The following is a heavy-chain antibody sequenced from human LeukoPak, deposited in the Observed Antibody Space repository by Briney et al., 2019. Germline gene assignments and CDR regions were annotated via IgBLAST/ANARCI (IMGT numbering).Heavy chain of an antibody. CDR3: ARGGAGWSVSVFDP. J-gene: IGHJ5*02. Sequence: SQTLSLTCAISGDSVSNTGASWNWIRQSPSRGLEWLGRTYYRTKWYFDYGVSVKSRATINPDTSQNQFSLQLNSMTPEDTAVYYCARGGAGWSVSVFDPWGQGTLVTVSS. CDR1: GDSVSNTGAS. V-gene: IGHV6-1*01. D-gene: IGHD6-19*01. CDR2: TYYRTKWYF.